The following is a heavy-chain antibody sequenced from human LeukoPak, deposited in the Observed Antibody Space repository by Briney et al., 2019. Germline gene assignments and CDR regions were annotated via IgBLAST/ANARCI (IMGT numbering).Heavy chain of an antibody. CDR3: ARRYSGVRGNPNFFDL. Sequence: GRSLRLSCAASGLTFSNYAMHWVRQAPGKGLQWVAAVWSDGSNKYYGDSVKGRFTISRDNSKSTLYLQMDSLRVDDSALYYCARRYSGVRGNPNFFDLWGQGTLVIVSS. CDR1: GLTFSNYA. J-gene: IGHJ5*02. CDR2: VWSDGSNK. D-gene: IGHD4-23*01. V-gene: IGHV3-33*01.